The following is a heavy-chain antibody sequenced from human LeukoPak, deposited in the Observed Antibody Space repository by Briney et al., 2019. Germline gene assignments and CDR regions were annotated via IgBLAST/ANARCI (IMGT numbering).Heavy chain of an antibody. D-gene: IGHD3-9*01. J-gene: IGHJ1*01. V-gene: IGHV3-74*01. CDR2: INTDGSST. CDR1: GFTFSTYW. Sequence: GGSLRLSCAASGFTFSTYWMHWARQAPGKGLMWVSRINTDGSSTSYADSVKGRFTISRDNAKNTLYLQMNSLRAEDTAVYYCAKDDILTGYRFQHWGQGTLVTVSS. CDR3: AKDDILTGYRFQH.